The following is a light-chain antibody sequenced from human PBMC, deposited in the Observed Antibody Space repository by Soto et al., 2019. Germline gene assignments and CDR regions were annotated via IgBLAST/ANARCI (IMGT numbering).Light chain of an antibody. CDR2: GAS. CDR1: QSVSSN. J-gene: IGKJ1*01. Sequence: EVVMTQSPATLSVSPGERATLSCRASQSVSSNLAWYQHKPGQAPRLLIYGASTRAPDIPARFSGSGSGTEFTLTISSLQSEDFAVYYCQQYNNWRTFGQGTKVEIK. CDR3: QQYNNWRT. V-gene: IGKV3-15*01.